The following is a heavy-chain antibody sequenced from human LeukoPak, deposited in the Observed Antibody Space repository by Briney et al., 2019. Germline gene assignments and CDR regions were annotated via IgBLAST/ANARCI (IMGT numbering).Heavy chain of an antibody. Sequence: GGSLRLTCAASGFRFDDYGMSWVRHVPGKGLEWVSGTNWDGASTGYADSVKGRFTISRDNVKNFLYLQMNSLRVEDTALYFCGRVYCSTTSCYDYYDYYMDVWGKGTTVTVSS. D-gene: IGHD2-2*01. CDR1: GFRFDDYG. V-gene: IGHV3-20*04. CDR3: GRVYCSTTSCYDYYDYYMDV. J-gene: IGHJ6*03. CDR2: TNWDGAST.